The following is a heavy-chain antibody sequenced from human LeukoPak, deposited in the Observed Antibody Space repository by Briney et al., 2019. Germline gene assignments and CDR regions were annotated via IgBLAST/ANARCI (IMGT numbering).Heavy chain of an antibody. J-gene: IGHJ4*02. Sequence: SETLSLTCTVSGNSISSGDYYWSWIRQPAGKGLEWIGRIYTSGSTNYNPSLKSRVTISGDTSKNQFFLRLSSVTAADTAVYYCARASYSYDISGWVPFDYWGQGTLVTVSS. V-gene: IGHV4-61*02. CDR2: IYTSGST. CDR3: ARASYSYDISGWVPFDY. CDR1: GNSISSGDYY. D-gene: IGHD3-22*01.